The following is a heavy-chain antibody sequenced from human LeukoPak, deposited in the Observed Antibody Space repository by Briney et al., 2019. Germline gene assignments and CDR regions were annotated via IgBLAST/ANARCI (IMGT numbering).Heavy chain of an antibody. D-gene: IGHD2-21*01. Sequence: GGSLRLSCAASGFTFSDSGMHWVRQASGKGLEWVGRIRSKANSNATAYAASVKGRFTISRDDSENTAYLQMNSLKTEDTAVYYCTRYGDYPFDYWGQGTLVTVSS. CDR1: GFTFSDSG. CDR2: IRSKANSNAT. V-gene: IGHV3-73*01. CDR3: TRYGDYPFDY. J-gene: IGHJ4*02.